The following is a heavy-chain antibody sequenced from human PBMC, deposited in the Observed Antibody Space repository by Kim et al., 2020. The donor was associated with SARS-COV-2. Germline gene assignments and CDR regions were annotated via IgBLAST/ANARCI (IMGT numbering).Heavy chain of an antibody. CDR3: ARSNAAMVLN. D-gene: IGHD5-18*01. V-gene: IGHV4-34*01. Sequence: SPNYTPSLKSRVTISVDTSKNQFSLKLSSVTAADTAVYYCARSNAAMVLNWGQGTLVTVSS. J-gene: IGHJ4*02. CDR2: SP.